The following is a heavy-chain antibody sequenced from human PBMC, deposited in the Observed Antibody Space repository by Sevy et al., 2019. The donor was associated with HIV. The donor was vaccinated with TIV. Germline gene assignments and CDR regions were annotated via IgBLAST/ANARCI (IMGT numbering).Heavy chain of an antibody. CDR2: TYYRSEWHS. CDR1: GDSVSSNSAA. CDR3: SRGATWNFDY. J-gene: IGHJ4*02. Sequence: SQTLSLTCAISGDSVSSNSAAWNWIRQSPSRGLEWLGRTYYRSEWHSDYAVSVRSRITINPDTSKNQFSLQLNSVTPEDTAVYYCSRGATWNFDYWGQGTLVTVSS. D-gene: IGHD3-16*01. V-gene: IGHV6-1*01.